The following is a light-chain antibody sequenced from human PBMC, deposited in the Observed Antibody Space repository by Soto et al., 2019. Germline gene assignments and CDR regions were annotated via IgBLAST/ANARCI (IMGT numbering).Light chain of an antibody. V-gene: IGLV1-40*01. Sequence: QSVLTQLPSVSGAPGQRVTISCTGSSSNFGAGYDVHWYQQLPGTAPKLLIYGSTNRPSGVPARFSGSKSDTSASLAITGLQAEDEADYYCATWDDRLNGYVFGSGTKVTVL. CDR1: SSNFGAGYD. CDR2: GST. J-gene: IGLJ1*01. CDR3: ATWDDRLNGYV.